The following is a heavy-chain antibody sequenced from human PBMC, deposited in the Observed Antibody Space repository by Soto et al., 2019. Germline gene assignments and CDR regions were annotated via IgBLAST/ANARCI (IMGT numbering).Heavy chain of an antibody. CDR2: ITRSSSHI. CDR3: ARLYTSGWYLDY. J-gene: IGHJ4*02. D-gene: IGHD6-13*01. CDR1: GFTFSSYS. Sequence: EVQLVESGGGLVQAGGSLRLSCAASGFTFSSYSMKWVRQPPGKGLEWISYITRSSSHIHYADSVRGRFTTSRDNGKNSLYLQMNNLRDEDTAVYYCARLYTSGWYLDYCGRGTLVTVS. V-gene: IGHV3-48*02.